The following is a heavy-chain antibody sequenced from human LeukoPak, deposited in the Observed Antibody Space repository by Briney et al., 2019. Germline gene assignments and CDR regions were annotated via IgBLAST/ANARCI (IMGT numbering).Heavy chain of an antibody. CDR1: GGSISSYY. J-gene: IGHJ4*02. Sequence: SETLSLTCTVSGGSISSYYWSWIRQPPGKGLDWIGYIYYSGSTNYNPSLKSRVTISVDTSKNQFSLKLSSVTAADTAVYYCARVYGDYVDYWGQGTLVTVSS. D-gene: IGHD4-17*01. CDR3: ARVYGDYVDY. V-gene: IGHV4-59*01. CDR2: IYYSGST.